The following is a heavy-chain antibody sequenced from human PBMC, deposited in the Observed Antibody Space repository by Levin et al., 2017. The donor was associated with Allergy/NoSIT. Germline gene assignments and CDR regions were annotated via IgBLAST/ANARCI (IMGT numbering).Heavy chain of an antibody. CDR1: GFSLSTSGVG. V-gene: IGHV2-5*02. D-gene: IGHD3-16*02. CDR3: AHIDPYYDYVWGSYRYRLEGGAFDI. J-gene: IGHJ3*02. Sequence: SGPTLVKPTQTLTLTCTFSGFSLSTSGVGVGWIRQPPGKALEWLALIYWDDDKRYSPSLKSRLTITKDTSKNQVVLTMTNMDPVDTATYYCAHIDPYYDYVWGSYRYRLEGGAFDIWGQGTMVTVSS. CDR2: IYWDDDK.